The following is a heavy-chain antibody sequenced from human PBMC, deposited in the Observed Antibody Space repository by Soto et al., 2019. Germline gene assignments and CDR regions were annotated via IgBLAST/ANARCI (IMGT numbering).Heavy chain of an antibody. D-gene: IGHD3-3*01. CDR3: ARDGYGDYYDFWSGSRNCMDV. J-gene: IGHJ6*02. CDR2: ISSSSSYI. Sequence: RLSCAASGFTFSSYSMNWVRQAPGKGLEWVSSISSSSSYIYYADSVKGRFTISRDNAKNSLYLQMNSLRAEDTAVYYCARDGYGDYYDFWSGSRNCMDVWGQGTTVTVSS. CDR1: GFTFSSYS. V-gene: IGHV3-21*01.